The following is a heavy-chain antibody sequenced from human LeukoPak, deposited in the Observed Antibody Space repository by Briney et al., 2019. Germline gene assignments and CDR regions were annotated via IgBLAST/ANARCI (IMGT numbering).Heavy chain of an antibody. D-gene: IGHD3-22*01. J-gene: IGHJ4*02. CDR3: AKLGYYDSSGYSIFDY. CDR1: GLTSSSSW. V-gene: IGHV3-23*01. Sequence: GGSLRLSCAVSGLTSSSSWMDWVRQAPGKGLEWVSAISGSGGSTYYADSVKGRFTISRDNSKNTLYLQMNSLRAEDTAVYYCAKLGYYDSSGYSIFDYWGQGTLVTVSS. CDR2: ISGSGGST.